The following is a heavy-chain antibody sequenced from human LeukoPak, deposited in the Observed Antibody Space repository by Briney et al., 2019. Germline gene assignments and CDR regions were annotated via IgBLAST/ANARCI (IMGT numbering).Heavy chain of an antibody. V-gene: IGHV1-18*01. CDR2: ISALNGNT. CDR1: GYTFTSYD. J-gene: IGHJ4*02. CDR3: ARGPMVTLPLDY. D-gene: IGHD5-18*01. Sequence: ASVKVSCKASGYTFTSYDFNWLRQAPGQGLEWMGWISALNGNTNYAQKFQGRVTMTTDTSTSTAYMELSRLRSDDTAVYYCARGPMVTLPLDYWGQGTLVTVSS.